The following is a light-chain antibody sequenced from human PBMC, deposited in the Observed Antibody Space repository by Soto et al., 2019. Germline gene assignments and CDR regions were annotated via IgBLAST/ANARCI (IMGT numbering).Light chain of an antibody. CDR1: QSVNSNN. CDR3: QHYGSSPRT. Sequence: EIVLTQSPVPLSLSPGERATLSCRASQSVNSNNLAWYQQKPGQAPRLLIYGASSRATGITVRYSGSGSVADFTLTISRLEPEDFAVYYCQHYGSSPRTFGQGTKVEIK. J-gene: IGKJ1*01. CDR2: GAS. V-gene: IGKV3-20*01.